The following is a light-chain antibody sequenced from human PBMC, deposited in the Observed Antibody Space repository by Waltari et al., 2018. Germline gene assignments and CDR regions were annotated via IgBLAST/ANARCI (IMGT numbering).Light chain of an antibody. CDR2: GAS. CDR1: PSVYSN. Sequence: EVVLSQSPATLSVSPGGRATPSCRASPSVYSNLAWYQQKPGQPPRLLIYGASTRATGIPARFSASGSGTEFTLTISSLQSEDFAVYYCQQYNNWPPYTFGQGTKVEIK. V-gene: IGKV3-15*01. CDR3: QQYNNWPPYT. J-gene: IGKJ1*01.